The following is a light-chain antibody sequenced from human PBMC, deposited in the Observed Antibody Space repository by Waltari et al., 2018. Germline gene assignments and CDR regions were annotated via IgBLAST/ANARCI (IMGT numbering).Light chain of an antibody. CDR1: ALSTQY. CDR2: EDS. Sequence: SYELTQPPSVSVSPGQTASITCSGHALSTQYAYWYHQKSGQAPVRVIFEDSKRPSGIPERISGSSSGTMATLTLSGAQLEDEGDYYCLSPDSSGTYVVFGGGTKLTVL. CDR3: LSPDSSGTYVV. J-gene: IGLJ2*01. V-gene: IGLV3-10*01.